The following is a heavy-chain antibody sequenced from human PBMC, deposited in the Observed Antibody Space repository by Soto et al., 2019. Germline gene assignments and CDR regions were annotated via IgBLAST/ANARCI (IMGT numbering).Heavy chain of an antibody. J-gene: IGHJ4*02. CDR3: ARHGSSSWSFYDY. CDR2: IYYTGST. D-gene: IGHD6-13*01. CDR1: GGSIRSYY. Sequence: PSETLSLTCTVSGGSIRSYYWSWIRQPPGKGLEWIGNIYYTGSTNYNPSLKRRVTISVDTSKNQFSLKLSSVTAADTAVYYCARHGSSSWSFYDYWGQGTLVTVSS. V-gene: IGHV4-59*08.